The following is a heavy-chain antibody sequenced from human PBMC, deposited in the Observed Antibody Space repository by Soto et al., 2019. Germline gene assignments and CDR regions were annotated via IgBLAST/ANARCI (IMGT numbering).Heavy chain of an antibody. D-gene: IGHD3-10*01. V-gene: IGHV4-31*03. CDR3: ARYRITMVRELVSPPYYYYYGMDL. Sequence: SSETLSLTCTVSGDSINSADYYWNWIRQVPGKGLEWIGYIIYSGNTNYNPSLKSRLTLSVDTSQNQFSLKLTSVTAADTAVYFCARYRITMVRELVSPPYYYYYGMDLWGQGTTVTVSS. CDR2: IIYSGNT. CDR1: GDSINSADYY. J-gene: IGHJ6*02.